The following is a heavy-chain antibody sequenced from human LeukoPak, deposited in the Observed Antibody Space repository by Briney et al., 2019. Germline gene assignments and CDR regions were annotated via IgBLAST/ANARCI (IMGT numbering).Heavy chain of an antibody. CDR2: ISGSGANT. D-gene: IGHD3-22*01. CDR3: AKGSYYDSSGSFYFDY. Sequence: GGSLRLSCAASGFTFSSYAMGWVRQAPGKGLEWVSGISGSGANTYYADSVKGRFTISRDNSENTLYVQVNSLGTEDTAAYYCAKGSYYDSSGSFYFDYWGQGTLVTVSS. V-gene: IGHV3-23*01. CDR1: GFTFSSYA. J-gene: IGHJ4*02.